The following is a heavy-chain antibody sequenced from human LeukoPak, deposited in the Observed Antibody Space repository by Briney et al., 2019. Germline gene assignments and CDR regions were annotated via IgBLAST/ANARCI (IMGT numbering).Heavy chain of an antibody. CDR3: AKAGSSLINWFDP. CDR2: IYSGGST. Sequence: GGSLRLSCAVSEFTVSNNFMSWVRQAPGKGLEWVSLIYSGGSTYYADSVKGRFTISRDNSKNTLYLQMNSLRAEDTAVYYCAKAGSSLINWFDPWGQGTLVTVSS. CDR1: EFTVSNNF. D-gene: IGHD2-2*01. J-gene: IGHJ5*02. V-gene: IGHV3-53*01.